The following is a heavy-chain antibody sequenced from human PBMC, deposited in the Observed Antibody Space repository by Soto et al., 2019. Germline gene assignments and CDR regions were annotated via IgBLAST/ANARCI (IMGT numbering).Heavy chain of an antibody. Sequence: QITLKESGPPLVKPTQTLTLTCTFSGFSLSTSGVGVGWIRQPPGKALEWLALIYWDDDKRYSPSLKSRLTITTDPSKNQVVLTMTNMDPVDTATYYCAHYFYILVDDAFDIWGQGTMVTVSS. CDR2: IYWDDDK. V-gene: IGHV2-5*02. D-gene: IGHD2-8*02. CDR1: GFSLSTSGVG. CDR3: AHYFYILVDDAFDI. J-gene: IGHJ3*02.